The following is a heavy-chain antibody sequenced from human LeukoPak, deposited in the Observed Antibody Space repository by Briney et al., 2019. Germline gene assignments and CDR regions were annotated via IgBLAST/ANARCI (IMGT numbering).Heavy chain of an antibody. Sequence: GGSLRLSCAASGFTFSSYSMNWVRQAPGKGLEWVSYISSSSSTIYYADSVKGRFTISRDNAKNSLYLQMNSLRDEDTAVYYCARADGYDSSGYRFDYWGQGTLVTVPS. CDR3: ARADGYDSSGYRFDY. V-gene: IGHV3-48*02. J-gene: IGHJ4*02. CDR2: ISSSSSTI. CDR1: GFTFSSYS. D-gene: IGHD3-22*01.